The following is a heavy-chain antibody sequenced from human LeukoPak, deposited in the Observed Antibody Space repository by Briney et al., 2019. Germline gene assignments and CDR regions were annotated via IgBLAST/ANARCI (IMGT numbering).Heavy chain of an antibody. Sequence: PSETLSLTCTVSGGSIRSSSYYWGWIRQPPGKGLEWIGSIYYSGSAYYNPSLKSRVTISVDTSKNQFSLKLSSVTAADTAVYYCASGVDGYNYFDYWGQGTLVTVSS. J-gene: IGHJ4*02. D-gene: IGHD5-24*01. CDR2: IYYSGSA. CDR3: ASGVDGYNYFDY. CDR1: GGSIRSSSYY. V-gene: IGHV4-39*07.